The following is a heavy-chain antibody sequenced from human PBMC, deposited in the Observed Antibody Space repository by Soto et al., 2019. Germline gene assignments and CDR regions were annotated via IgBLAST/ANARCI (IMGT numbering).Heavy chain of an antibody. J-gene: IGHJ4*02. CDR3: AKNPNIVATIVQYFDY. CDR2: ISYDGSNK. CDR1: GFTFSSYG. Sequence: GGSLRLSGAASGFTFSSYGIHWVRQAPCKGLEWVAVISYDGSNKYYADSVKGRFTISRDNSKNTLYLQMNSLRGEDTAVYYCAKNPNIVATIVQYFDYWGQGTLVTVSP. D-gene: IGHD5-12*01. V-gene: IGHV3-30*18.